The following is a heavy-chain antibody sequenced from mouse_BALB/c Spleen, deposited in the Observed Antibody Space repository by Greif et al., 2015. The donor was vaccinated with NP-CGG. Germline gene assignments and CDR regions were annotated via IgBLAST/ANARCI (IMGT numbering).Heavy chain of an antibody. V-gene: IGHV14-3*02. J-gene: IGHJ2*01. CDR1: GFNIKDTY. CDR2: IDPANGNT. Sequence: EVQRVESGAELVKPGASVKLSCTASGFNIKDTYMHWVKQRPEQGLEWIGRIDPANGNTKYDPKFQGKATITADTSSNTAYLQLSSLTSEDTAVYYCLRNFDYWGQGTTLTVSS. D-gene: IGHD1-1*01. CDR3: LRNFDY.